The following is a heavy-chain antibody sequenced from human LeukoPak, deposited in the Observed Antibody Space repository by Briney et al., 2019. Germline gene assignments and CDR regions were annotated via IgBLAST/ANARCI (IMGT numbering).Heavy chain of an antibody. Sequence: GRSLRLSCAASGFAFSNYAMHWVRQAPGKGLEWVAVISYDGGNKYYADSVKGRFTISRDNSKNTLYLQMNSLGAEDTAVYYCATGFRYVGYWGQGTLVTVSS. CDR3: ATGFRYVGY. J-gene: IGHJ4*02. CDR1: GFAFSNYA. V-gene: IGHV3-30*04. D-gene: IGHD1-14*01. CDR2: ISYDGGNK.